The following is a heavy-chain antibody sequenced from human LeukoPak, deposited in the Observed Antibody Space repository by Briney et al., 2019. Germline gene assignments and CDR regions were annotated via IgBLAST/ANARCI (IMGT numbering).Heavy chain of an antibody. CDR3: AKAKDVGSGWYSFDY. CDR1: GFTFDDHA. Sequence: GGSLRLSCAASGFTFDDHAMHWVRQAPGKGLEWVSGISWNTVAIGYADSVKGRFTISRDNAKNSLYLQMNSLRPEDTALYYCAKAKDVGSGWYSFDYWGQGTLVTVSS. CDR2: ISWNTVAI. J-gene: IGHJ4*02. V-gene: IGHV3-9*01. D-gene: IGHD6-19*01.